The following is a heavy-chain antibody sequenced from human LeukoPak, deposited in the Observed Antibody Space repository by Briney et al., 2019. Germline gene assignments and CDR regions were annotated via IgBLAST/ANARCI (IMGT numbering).Heavy chain of an antibody. CDR3: ARSGYYYDSSGYSRVMDY. Sequence: GGSLRLSCAASGFTFSSYAMPWVRQAPGKGLEWVAVISYDGSNKYYADSVKGRFTISRDNSKNTLYLQMNSLRAEDTAVYYCARSGYYYDSSGYSRVMDYWGQGTLVTASS. D-gene: IGHD3-22*01. J-gene: IGHJ4*02. CDR1: GFTFSSYA. CDR2: ISYDGSNK. V-gene: IGHV3-30-3*01.